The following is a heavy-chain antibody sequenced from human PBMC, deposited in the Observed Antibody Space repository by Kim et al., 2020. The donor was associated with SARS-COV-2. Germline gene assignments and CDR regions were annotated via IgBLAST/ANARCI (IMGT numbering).Heavy chain of an antibody. V-gene: IGHV4-39*01. Sequence: SETLSLTCAVSGGSISTSGYFWGWIRQAPGNGLEWIGTISSSGTTYYNPSLNSRVTISADTSNNQFSLHLNSVAAADTAVYYCARGVRYFGSGNPNWFDP. CDR1: GGSISTSGYF. CDR2: ISSSGTT. J-gene: IGHJ5*02. CDR3: ARGVRYFGSGNPNWFDP. D-gene: IGHD3-10*01.